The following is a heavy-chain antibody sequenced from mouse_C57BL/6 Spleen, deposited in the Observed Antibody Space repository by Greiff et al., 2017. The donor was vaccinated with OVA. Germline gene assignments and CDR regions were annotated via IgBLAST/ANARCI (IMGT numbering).Heavy chain of an antibody. Sequence: EVKLEESGEGLVKPGGSLKLSCAASGFTFSSYAMSWVRQTPEKRLEWVAYISSGGDYIYYADTVKGRFTISRDNARNTLYLQMSSLKSEDTAMYYCTRDSSSYYAMDYWGQGTSVTVSS. CDR1: GFTFSSYA. V-gene: IGHV5-9-1*02. CDR3: TRDSSSYYAMDY. J-gene: IGHJ4*01. CDR2: ISSGGDYI. D-gene: IGHD1-2*01.